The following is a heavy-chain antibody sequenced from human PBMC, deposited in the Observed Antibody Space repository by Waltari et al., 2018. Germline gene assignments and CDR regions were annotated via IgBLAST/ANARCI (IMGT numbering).Heavy chain of an antibody. CDR2: IIPIFGTA. CDR1: VGTFRSYA. V-gene: IGHV1-69*01. Sequence: QVQLVQSGAEVKKPGSSVKFSCKASVGTFRSYAISWVRQAPDQGLEWMGGIIPIFGTANYAQKFQGRVTITADESTSTAYMELSSLRSEDTAVYYCARENYYDSSGYRDYYYYGMDVWGQGTTVTVSS. D-gene: IGHD3-22*01. J-gene: IGHJ6*02. CDR3: ARENYYDSSGYRDYYYYGMDV.